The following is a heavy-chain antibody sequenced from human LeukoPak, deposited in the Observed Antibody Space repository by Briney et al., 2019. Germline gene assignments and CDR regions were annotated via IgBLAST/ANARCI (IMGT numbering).Heavy chain of an antibody. CDR1: GGSISSGGYY. V-gene: IGHV4-31*03. D-gene: IGHD2-15*01. J-gene: IGHJ4*02. CDR2: IYYSGST. CDR3: ARDRGYCSGGSCYSPGYFDY. Sequence: PSETLSLTCTVSGGSISSGGYYWSWIRQHPGTGLEWIGYIYYSGSTYYNPSLKSRVTISVDTSKNQFPLKLSSVTAADTAVYYCARDRGYCSGGSCYSPGYFDYWGQGTLVTVSS.